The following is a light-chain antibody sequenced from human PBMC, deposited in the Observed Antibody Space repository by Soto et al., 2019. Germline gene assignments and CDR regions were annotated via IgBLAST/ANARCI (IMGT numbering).Light chain of an antibody. CDR1: NSNIGAGYD. V-gene: IGLV1-40*01. CDR2: SNI. CDR3: QSYDNSLSGSDVL. Sequence: QSVLTQPPSVSGAPGQRVTISCTGSNSNIGAGYDVHWYQQLPGTAPKLLIYSNIHRPSGVPDRFSGSKSGTSASLAITGLQAEDEADYYCQSYDNSLSGSDVLFGGGTKLTVL. J-gene: IGLJ2*01.